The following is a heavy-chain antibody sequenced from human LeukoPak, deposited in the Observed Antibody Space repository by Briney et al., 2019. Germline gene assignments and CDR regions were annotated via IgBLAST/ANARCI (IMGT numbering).Heavy chain of an antibody. CDR2: IYSGGST. V-gene: IGHV3-53*05. J-gene: IGHJ4*02. D-gene: IGHD3-22*01. CDR1: GFTVSSNY. Sequence: GGSLSLSCAASGFTVSSNYMSWVRQAPGKGLEWVSVIYSGGSTYYADSVKGRFTISRDNSKNTLYLQMNSLRAEDTAVYYCAKLSYDSSGYSDYWGQGTLVTVSS. CDR3: AKLSYDSSGYSDY.